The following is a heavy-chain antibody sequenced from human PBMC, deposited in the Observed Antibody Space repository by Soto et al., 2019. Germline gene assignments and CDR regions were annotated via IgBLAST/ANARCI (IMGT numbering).Heavy chain of an antibody. CDR1: GGFVSSGSYY. CDR3: ARVERGTATTVVDAFDI. D-gene: IGHD1-1*01. CDR2: MSHSGGT. J-gene: IGHJ3*02. Sequence: QVQLQQWGAGLLKPSETLSLTCAVYGGFVSSGSYYWSWIRQPPGKGLEWIGEMSHSGGTHFNPSLKSRVHISVDTSKNQFSLKMSSVTAADTALYYCARVERGTATTVVDAFDIWGPGTMVTVSS. V-gene: IGHV4-34*01.